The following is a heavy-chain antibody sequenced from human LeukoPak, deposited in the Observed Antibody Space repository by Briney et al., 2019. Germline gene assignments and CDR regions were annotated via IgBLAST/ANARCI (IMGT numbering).Heavy chain of an antibody. CDR1: GFTFSSYA. J-gene: IGHJ3*02. CDR2: ISGSGGST. D-gene: IGHD2-15*01. Sequence: GGSLRLSCAASGFTFSSYAMSWVRQAPGKGLEWVSAISGSGGSTYYADSVKGRFTISRDNSKNTLYLQMNSLRADDTAVYYCASCSGVSLSAFDIWGQGTTVTVSS. CDR3: ASCSGVSLSAFDI. V-gene: IGHV3-23*01.